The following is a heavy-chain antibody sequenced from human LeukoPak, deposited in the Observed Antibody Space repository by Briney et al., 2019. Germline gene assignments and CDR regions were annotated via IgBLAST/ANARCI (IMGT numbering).Heavy chain of an antibody. CDR3: ARTPVDTAMVRRIDYFDY. J-gene: IGHJ4*02. D-gene: IGHD5-18*01. CDR1: GGTFSSYA. CDR2: IIPIFGTA. Sequence: SVKVSCKASGGTFSSYAISWVRQAPGQGLEWMGGIIPIFGTANYAQKFQGRVTITTDESTSTAYMELSSLRSEDTAVYYCARTPVDTAMVRRIDYFDYWGQGTLVTVSS. V-gene: IGHV1-69*05.